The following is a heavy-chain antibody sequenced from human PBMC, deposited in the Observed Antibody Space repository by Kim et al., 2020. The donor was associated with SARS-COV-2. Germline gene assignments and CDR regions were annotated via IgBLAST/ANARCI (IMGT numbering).Heavy chain of an antibody. Sequence: SETLSLTCTVSGGSISSSSYYWGWIRQPPGKGLEWIGSIYYSGSTYYNPSLKSRVTISVDTSKNQFSLKLSSVTAADTAVYYCARHILKGGIAARPGWFDPWGQGTLVTVSS. CDR3: ARHILKGGIAARPGWFDP. D-gene: IGHD6-6*01. V-gene: IGHV4-39*01. CDR1: GGSISSSSYY. J-gene: IGHJ5*02. CDR2: IYYSGST.